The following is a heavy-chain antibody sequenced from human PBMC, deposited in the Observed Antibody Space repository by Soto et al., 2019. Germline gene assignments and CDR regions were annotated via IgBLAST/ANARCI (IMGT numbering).Heavy chain of an antibody. CDR1: GFTFSDRY. D-gene: IGHD3-16*01. V-gene: IGHV3-72*01. CDR3: TIEGAYPGPDFDY. J-gene: IGHJ4*02. CDR2: TKNKANSYTT. Sequence: GVSLRLSCAASGFTFSDRYMDWVRQAPGKGLEWVGRTKNKANSYTTAYAASVKGRFTISRDYSRDSVYLQMNSLKTDDAAVYYCTIEGAYPGPDFDYWGQGTLVTVSS.